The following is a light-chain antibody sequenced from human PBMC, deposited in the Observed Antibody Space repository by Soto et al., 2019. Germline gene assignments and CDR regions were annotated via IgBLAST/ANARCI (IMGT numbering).Light chain of an antibody. J-gene: IGLJ1*01. CDR1: SSDIGGYIL. CDR2: EGR. V-gene: IGLV2-14*02. Sequence: QSVLTQPASVSGSPGQSITISCTGTSSDIGGYILVSWYQQEPGKAPKLMIYEGRKRPSGVSNRFSGSKSGNTASLTISGLQAEDEAHYYCCSYTSSSTRVFGTGTKLTVL. CDR3: CSYTSSSTRV.